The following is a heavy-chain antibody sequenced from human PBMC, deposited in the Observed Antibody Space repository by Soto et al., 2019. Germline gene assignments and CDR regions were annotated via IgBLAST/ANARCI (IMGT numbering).Heavy chain of an antibody. D-gene: IGHD2-21*02. CDR2: IHSDGSTT. Sequence: EVQLVESEGGLVQRGGSLRLSCAASGFTFNYYWMHWVRQAPGQGLVWVSHIHSDGSTTTYADSVKGRFTISRDNAKHTLYLQMISLRAEDTAVYYCVRGDKGGFDLWGQGTTVTVSS. J-gene: IGHJ3*01. CDR1: GFTFNYYW. CDR3: VRGDKGGFDL. V-gene: IGHV3-74*01.